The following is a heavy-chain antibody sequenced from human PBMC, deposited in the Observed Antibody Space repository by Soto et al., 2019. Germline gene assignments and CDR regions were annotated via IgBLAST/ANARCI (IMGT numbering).Heavy chain of an antibody. D-gene: IGHD3-10*01. Sequence: QVQLVQSGAAVKKPGASVKVSCKASGYTFTSYGISWVRQAPGQGLEWMGGISAYNGNTNYAQPLQGRVTRTTDSSTSTAYMELRSLRSDDTAVYYCARDAPWEVRELFEYWGQGTLVIVSS. CDR2: ISAYNGNT. V-gene: IGHV1-18*01. CDR1: GYTFTSYG. J-gene: IGHJ4*02. CDR3: ARDAPWEVRELFEY.